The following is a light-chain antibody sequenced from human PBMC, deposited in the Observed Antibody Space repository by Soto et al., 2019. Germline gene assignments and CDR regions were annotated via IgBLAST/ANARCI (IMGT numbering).Light chain of an antibody. CDR1: SSDVGGYNY. CDR2: DVG. V-gene: IGLV2-14*01. Sequence: QSALTQPASVSGSPGQSITISCTGTSSDVGGYNYVSWYQQHPGKAPKLMIYDVGNRPSGVSNRFSGSKSGNTASLTISGLQAEDEADYYCSSYTSSITWVFGGGTKVTVL. CDR3: SSYTSSITWV. J-gene: IGLJ3*02.